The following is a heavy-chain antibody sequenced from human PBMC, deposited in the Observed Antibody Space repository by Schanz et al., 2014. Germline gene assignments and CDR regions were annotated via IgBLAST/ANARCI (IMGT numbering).Heavy chain of an antibody. J-gene: IGHJ4*02. CDR1: GFPFSSFA. D-gene: IGHD3-22*01. CDR3: ARVHHYDPSGWGYFDY. V-gene: IGHV3-30*14. CDR2: ISNDGSIK. Sequence: QVQLLQFGGGGVKPGRPLRLSWAPSGFPFSSFAMHWVARAPGKGLEWVALISNDGSIKYYADSVEGRFTISRDNSKNTVYLQMNRLRAEDTAVYYCARVHHYDPSGWGYFDYWGQGALVTVSS.